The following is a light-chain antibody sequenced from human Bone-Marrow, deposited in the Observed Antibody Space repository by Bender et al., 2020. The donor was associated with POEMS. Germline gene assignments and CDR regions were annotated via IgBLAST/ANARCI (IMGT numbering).Light chain of an antibody. V-gene: IGLV2-14*03. Sequence: QSALTQPASVSGSPGQSITISCTGTSTDVGGYNYVCWYQQHPGKAPKLMIYDVTNRPSGVSTRFSGSNSGNSASLTISGLQAEDEAEYYCCSYGGSSTFTYVFARGAKVTVL. CDR1: STDVGGYNY. J-gene: IGLJ1*01. CDR2: DVT. CDR3: CSYGGSSTFTYV.